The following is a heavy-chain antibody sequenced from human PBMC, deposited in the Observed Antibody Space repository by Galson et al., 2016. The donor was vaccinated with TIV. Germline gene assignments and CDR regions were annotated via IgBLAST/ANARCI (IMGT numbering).Heavy chain of an antibody. J-gene: IGHJ4*02. V-gene: IGHV5-51*03. D-gene: IGHD2/OR15-2a*01. CDR2: IYPDDSNT. Sequence: QSGAEVKKPGESLKISCKCSGFSFTSYWIAWVRQMPGKGLEWMGLIYPDDSNTTYSPSFQGQVTISVDKSITTAYLPWSGLKASDTAVYYCAKGKEYYKFWGQGTLVTVSS. CDR1: GFSFTSYW. CDR3: AKGKEYYKF.